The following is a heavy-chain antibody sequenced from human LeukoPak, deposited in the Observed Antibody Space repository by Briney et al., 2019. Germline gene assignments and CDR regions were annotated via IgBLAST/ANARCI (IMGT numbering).Heavy chain of an antibody. Sequence: GGSLRLSCAASGFTFSSYAMHWVRQAPGMGLEYVSAISSNGGSTYYANSVKGRFTISRDNSKNTLYLQMGSLRAEDTAVFYCAKGGARLHSYYFDYWGQGTLVTVSS. J-gene: IGHJ4*02. CDR2: ISSNGGST. V-gene: IGHV3-64*01. CDR1: GFTFSSYA. CDR3: AKGGARLHSYYFDY. D-gene: IGHD1-26*01.